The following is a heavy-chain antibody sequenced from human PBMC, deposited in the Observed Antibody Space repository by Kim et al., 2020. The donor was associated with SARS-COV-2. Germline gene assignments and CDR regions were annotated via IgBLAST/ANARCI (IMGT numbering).Heavy chain of an antibody. J-gene: IGHJ6*02. CDR2: IDPSDSYT. V-gene: IGHV5-10-1*01. D-gene: IGHD3-9*01. CDR1: GYSFTSYW. Sequence: GESLKISCKGSGYSFTSYWISWVRQMPGKGLEWMGRIDPSDSYTNYSPSFQGHVTISADKSISTAYLQWSSLKASDTAMYYCATTTTYDILTGWADVWGQGTTVTVSS. CDR3: ATTTTYDILTGWADV.